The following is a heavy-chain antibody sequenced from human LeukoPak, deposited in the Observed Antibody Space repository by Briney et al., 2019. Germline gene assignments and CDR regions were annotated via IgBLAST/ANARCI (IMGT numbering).Heavy chain of an antibody. CDR1: GGSFSGYY. Sequence: KPSETRSLTCAVYGGSFSGYYWSWIRQPPGKGLEWIGESNQSGSSDYNPSLKSRVTMSVDTTKNQFSLKLSSVTAADTAVYYCARGELLWFGEDWFQHWGQGTLVTVSS. CDR3: ARGELLWFGEDWFQH. D-gene: IGHD3-10*01. CDR2: SNQSGSS. V-gene: IGHV4-34*01. J-gene: IGHJ1*01.